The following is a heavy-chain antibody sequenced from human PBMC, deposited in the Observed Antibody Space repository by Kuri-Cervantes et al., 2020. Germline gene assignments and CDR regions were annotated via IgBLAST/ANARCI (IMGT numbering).Heavy chain of an antibody. CDR2: IIPIFGTA. Sequence: SVKVSCKASGGTFSSYAISWVRQAPGQGLEWMGGIIPIFGTANYAQKFQGRVTITADESTSTAYMELRSLRSDDTAVYYCARVGVVPAAITFDYMDVWGKGTTVTVSS. CDR3: ARVGVVPAAITFDYMDV. J-gene: IGHJ6*03. CDR1: GGTFSSYA. V-gene: IGHV1-69*13. D-gene: IGHD2-2*01.